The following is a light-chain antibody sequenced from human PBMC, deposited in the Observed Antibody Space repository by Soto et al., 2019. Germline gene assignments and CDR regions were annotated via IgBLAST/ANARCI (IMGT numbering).Light chain of an antibody. CDR1: QSVSNNY. Sequence: EIVLTQSPGTLSLSPGERATLSCRASQSVSNNYLAWYQQKPGQAPRLLIYGESSSATGIPDSIGGSAGGEEFPLTSSRLEPEDVAVFYCQQYGGSPRTFGQGTRVEIK. J-gene: IGKJ1*01. CDR2: GES. V-gene: IGKV3-20*01. CDR3: QQYGGSPRT.